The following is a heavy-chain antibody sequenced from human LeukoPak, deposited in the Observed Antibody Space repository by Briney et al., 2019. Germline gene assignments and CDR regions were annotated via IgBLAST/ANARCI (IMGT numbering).Heavy chain of an antibody. CDR2: ISSSSSYI. CDR1: GFTFSSYS. J-gene: IGHJ3*02. Sequence: GGSLRLSCAASGFTFSSYSMNWVRQAPGKGLEWVSSISSSSSYIYYADSVKGRFTISRDNAKNSLYLQMNSLRAEDTAVYYCAGALPSPLYSGSYADAFDIWGQGTMVTVSS. V-gene: IGHV3-21*01. D-gene: IGHD1-26*01. CDR3: AGALPSPLYSGSYADAFDI.